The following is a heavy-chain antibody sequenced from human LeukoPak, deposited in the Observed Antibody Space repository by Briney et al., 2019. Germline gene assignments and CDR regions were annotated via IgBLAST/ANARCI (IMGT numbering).Heavy chain of an antibody. CDR2: ISGSGINT. J-gene: IGHJ4*02. V-gene: IGHV3-23*01. Sequence: GGSLRLSCAASGFTFTSYDMSWVRQAPGQGLEWISIISGSGINTYYADSVEGRFTMSRDSSTNTLYLQMNSLRSEDTAVYYCAHTRVVVISQNYFDYWGQGTLVTVSS. CDR1: GFTFTSYD. D-gene: IGHD3-22*01. CDR3: AHTRVVVISQNYFDY.